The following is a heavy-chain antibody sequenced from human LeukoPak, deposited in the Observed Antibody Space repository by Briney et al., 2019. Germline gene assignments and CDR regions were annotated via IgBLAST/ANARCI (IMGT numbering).Heavy chain of an antibody. D-gene: IGHD3-3*01. CDR3: ARVKRFLEWPYYYYGMDV. Sequence: ASVTVSCKASGYTFTSYYMHWVRQAPGQGLEWMGIINPSGGSTSYAQKFQGRVTMTRDTSTSTVYMELSSLRSEDTAVYYCARVKRFLEWPYYYYGMDVWGQGTTVTVSS. J-gene: IGHJ6*02. CDR1: GYTFTSYY. CDR2: INPSGGST. V-gene: IGHV1-46*01.